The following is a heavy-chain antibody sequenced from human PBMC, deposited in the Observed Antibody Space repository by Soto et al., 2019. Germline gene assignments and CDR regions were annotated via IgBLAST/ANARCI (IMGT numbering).Heavy chain of an antibody. V-gene: IGHV4-39*01. Sequence: SETVSLTCSVSGASVSSTSYYWGWIRQPPGMGLQWIGSLHYSGSIDYSPSLKGRVSMSLDTSKNQVSLRLSSVTAADTAVYYCGRHSHMLNNWFDPWGQDTLVTVSS. J-gene: IGHJ5*02. CDR1: GASVSSTSYY. D-gene: IGHD3-10*02. CDR2: LHYSGSI. CDR3: GRHSHMLNNWFDP.